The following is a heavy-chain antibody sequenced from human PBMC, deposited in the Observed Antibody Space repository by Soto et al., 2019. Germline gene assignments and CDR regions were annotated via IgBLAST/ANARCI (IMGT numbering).Heavy chain of an antibody. V-gene: IGHV1-69*13. CDR2: IIPIFGTA. Sequence: SVKVSCKASGGTFSSYAISWVRQAPGQGLEWMGGIIPIFGTAYYAQKFQGRVTITADESTSTAYMELSSLRSEDTAVYYCARSSYSGYDKFDYWGQGTLVTVSS. D-gene: IGHD5-12*01. CDR1: GGTFSSYA. CDR3: ARSSYSGYDKFDY. J-gene: IGHJ4*02.